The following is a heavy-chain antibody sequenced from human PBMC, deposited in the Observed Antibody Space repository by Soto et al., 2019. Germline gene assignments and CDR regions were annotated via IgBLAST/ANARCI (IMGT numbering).Heavy chain of an antibody. CDR2: INSDGSST. CDR3: ASTVVTGY. CDR1: GLTFSSDW. V-gene: IGHV3-74*01. D-gene: IGHD2-15*01. J-gene: IGHJ4*02. Sequence: EVQLVESGGGLVQPGGSLRLSCAVSGLTFSSDWMHWVRHAPGKGVVWVSRINSDGSSTSYADSVKGRFTISRDNAKNTLYLQMNSLRAEDTAVYYCASTVVTGYWGQGTLVTVSS.